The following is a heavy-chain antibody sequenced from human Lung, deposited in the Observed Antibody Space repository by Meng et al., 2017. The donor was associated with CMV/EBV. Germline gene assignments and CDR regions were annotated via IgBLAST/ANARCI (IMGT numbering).Heavy chain of an antibody. J-gene: IGHJ6*02. CDR2: IYYSGST. Sequence: SXTXSLXCTVSGGSISSGGYYWSWIRQHPGKGLEWIGYIYYSGSTYYNPSLKSRVTISVDTSKNQFSLKLSSVTAADTAVYYCVRDRSHSYYYYGMDVWGQGTXVTV. CDR3: VRDRSHSYYYYGMDV. CDR1: GGSISSGGYY. V-gene: IGHV4-31*03.